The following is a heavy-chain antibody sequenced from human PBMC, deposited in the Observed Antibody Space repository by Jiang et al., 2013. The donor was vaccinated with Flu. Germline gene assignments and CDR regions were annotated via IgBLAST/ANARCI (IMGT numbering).Heavy chain of an antibody. J-gene: IGHJ6*02. V-gene: IGHV3-9*01. CDR3: TNDGRTTSGDGVTYYYVMDV. CDR2: ISWNSGKV. Sequence: PGRSLRLSCEASGFRFGDSAMHWVRQPPGRGLEWVASISWNSGKVGYVDSVKGRFTVSRDNAKSSMYLQMNSLRVEDTALYYCTNDGRTTSGDGVTYYYVMDVWGQGTTVTVSS. D-gene: IGHD3-10*02. CDR1: GFRFGDSA.